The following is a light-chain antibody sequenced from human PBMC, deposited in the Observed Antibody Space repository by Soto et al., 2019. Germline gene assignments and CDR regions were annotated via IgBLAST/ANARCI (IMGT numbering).Light chain of an antibody. J-gene: IGKJ5*01. CDR2: AAS. CDR3: QQTYSTPPT. CDR1: QRISSY. V-gene: IGKV1-39*01. Sequence: DIQMTQSPSSLSASVGDRVTITCRASQRISSYLNWYQQRPGKAPKLLIFAASNLQSGVPSRFSGSGSETEFTLTISSLQPEDFATYYCQQTYSTPPTFGLGTRLEIK.